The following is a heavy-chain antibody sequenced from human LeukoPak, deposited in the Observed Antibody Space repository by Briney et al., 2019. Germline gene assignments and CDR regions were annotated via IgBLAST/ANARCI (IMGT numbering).Heavy chain of an antibody. CDR2: IYQRATV. V-gene: IGHV4-38-2*02. CDR3: ARARTIPGYSSGWYRWFDP. D-gene: IGHD6-19*01. J-gene: IGHJ5*02. CDR1: GYSISSGYF. Sequence: SETLSLTCNVSGYSISSGYFWGWVRQPPGKGLEWIGSIYQRATVHYNPSLKSRVTISLDTSKNQFSLNLSSVTAADTAVYYCARARTIPGYSSGWYRWFDPWGQGTLVTVSP.